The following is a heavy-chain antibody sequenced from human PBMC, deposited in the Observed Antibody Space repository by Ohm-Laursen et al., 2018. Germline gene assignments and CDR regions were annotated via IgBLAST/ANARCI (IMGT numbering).Heavy chain of an antibody. CDR2: ISWSSGST. CDR3: AISRVVWGDFNDMDV. CDR1: GFTFDDYA. V-gene: IGHV3-9*01. J-gene: IGHJ6*02. D-gene: IGHD3-16*01. Sequence: SLRLSCAASGFTFDDYAMHWVRQAPGKGLEWVSGISWSSGSTGYADSVKGRFTISRDNSKNTLYLQMNSLRAEDTAIYYCAISRVVWGDFNDMDVWGQGTTVTVS.